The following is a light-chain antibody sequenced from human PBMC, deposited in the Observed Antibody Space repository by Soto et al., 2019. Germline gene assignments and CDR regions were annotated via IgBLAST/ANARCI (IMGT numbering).Light chain of an antibody. CDR3: QQRSNWPPWT. CDR1: QSVSSY. CDR2: DAS. J-gene: IGKJ1*01. Sequence: EIVLTQSPATLSLSPGERATLSCWACQSVSSYLAWYQQKPGQAPRLLIYDASNRATGIPARFSGSGSGTDFTLTISSLEPEDFAVYYCQQRSNWPPWTFGQGTKVEIK. V-gene: IGKV3-11*01.